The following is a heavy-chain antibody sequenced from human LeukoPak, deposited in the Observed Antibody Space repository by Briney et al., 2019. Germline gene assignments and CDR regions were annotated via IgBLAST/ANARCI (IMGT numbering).Heavy chain of an antibody. CDR1: GGSFSGYY. Sequence: KPSETLSLTCAVYGGSFSGYYWSWIRQPPGKGLEWIGSIYYSGSTYYNPSLKSRVTISVDTSKNQFSLKLSSVTAADTAVYYCARHPTSWKVPKVAGTENWFDPWGQGTLVTVSS. CDR2: IYYSGST. D-gene: IGHD6-19*01. J-gene: IGHJ5*02. CDR3: ARHPTSWKVPKVAGTENWFDP. V-gene: IGHV4-34*01.